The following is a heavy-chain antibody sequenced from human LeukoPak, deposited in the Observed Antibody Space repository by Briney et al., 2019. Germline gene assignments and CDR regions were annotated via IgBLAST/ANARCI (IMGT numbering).Heavy chain of an antibody. V-gene: IGHV4-34*01. D-gene: IGHD1-14*01. CDR3: ARDRQTDSAFDI. CDR1: GGSFSGYY. Sequence: SETLSLTCAVYGGSFSGYYWSWIRQPPGKGLEWIGEINHSGSTNYNPSLKSRVTISVDTSKNQFSLKLSSVTAADTAVYYCARDRQTDSAFDIWGQGTMVTVSS. J-gene: IGHJ3*02. CDR2: INHSGST.